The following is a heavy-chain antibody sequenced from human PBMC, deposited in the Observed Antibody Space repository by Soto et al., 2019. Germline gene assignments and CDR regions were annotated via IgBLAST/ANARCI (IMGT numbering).Heavy chain of an antibody. J-gene: IGHJ4*02. CDR2: IGTAGDT. CDR1: GFTFSSYD. V-gene: IGHV3-13*01. Sequence: GGSLRLSCAASGFTFSSYDMHWVRQATGKGLEWVSAIGTAGDTYYPGSVKGRFTISRENAKNSLYLQMNSLRAEDTAVYYCARDRESYYDFWSGYYIGIGFDYWGQGTLVTVSS. D-gene: IGHD3-3*01. CDR3: ARDRESYYDFWSGYYIGIGFDY.